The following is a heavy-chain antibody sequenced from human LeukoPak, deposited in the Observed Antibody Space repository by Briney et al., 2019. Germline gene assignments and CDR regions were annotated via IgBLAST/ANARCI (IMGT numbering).Heavy chain of an antibody. V-gene: IGHV4-34*01. CDR1: GGSFSGYY. CDR2: INHSGST. J-gene: IGHJ4*02. CDR3: ARDTYSYGTGYFDY. Sequence: TPSETLSLTCAVYGGSFSGYYWSWIRQPPGKGLEWIGEINHSGSTNYNPSLKSRVTISVDTSKNQFSLKLGSVTAADTAVYYCARDTYSYGTGYFDYWGQGTLVTVSS. D-gene: IGHD5-18*01.